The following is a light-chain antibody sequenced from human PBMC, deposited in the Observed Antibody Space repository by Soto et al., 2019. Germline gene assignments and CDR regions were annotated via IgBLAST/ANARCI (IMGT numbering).Light chain of an antibody. CDR2: KAS. CDR1: QSISSY. CDR3: QHYNSYSEA. J-gene: IGKJ1*01. V-gene: IGKV1-5*03. Sequence: GDRVTITGRASQSISSYLNWYQQKPGKAPKLLIYKASTLKSGVPSRFSGSGSGTEFTLTISSLQPDDFATYYCQHYNSYSEAFGQGTKVDI.